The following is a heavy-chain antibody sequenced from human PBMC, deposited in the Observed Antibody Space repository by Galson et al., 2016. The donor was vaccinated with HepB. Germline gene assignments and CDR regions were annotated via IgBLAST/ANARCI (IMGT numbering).Heavy chain of an antibody. Sequence: SLRLSCAASGFTFNTYIMQWVRQAPGKGLEWVAVISPDGTKKHDADSVKGRFTVSKDNSKNMLYLQMDSLRPEDTAVYYCARVGPDWGQGTMVVVSS. V-gene: IGHV3-30-3*01. J-gene: IGHJ4*02. CDR1: GFTFNTYI. CDR2: ISPDGTKK. CDR3: ARVGPD.